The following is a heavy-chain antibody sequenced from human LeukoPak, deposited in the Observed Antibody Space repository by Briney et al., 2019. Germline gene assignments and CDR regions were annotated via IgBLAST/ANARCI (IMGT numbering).Heavy chain of an antibody. V-gene: IGHV3-64*01. CDR2: ISSNGGST. J-gene: IGHJ4*02. CDR3: ARRTGPDINSRYYDY. Sequence: GGSLRLSCAASGFTFSNYAIHWVRQAPGKGLEYVSAISSNGGSTFYANSVKDRFTISRDNSKNTLYLQMGSLTSEDMAVYYCARRTGPDINSRYYDYWGQGTLVTVSS. D-gene: IGHD3-9*01. CDR1: GFTFSNYA.